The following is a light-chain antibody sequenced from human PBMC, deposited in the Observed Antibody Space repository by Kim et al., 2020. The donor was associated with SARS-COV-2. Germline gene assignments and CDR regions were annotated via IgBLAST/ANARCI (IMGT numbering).Light chain of an antibody. CDR3: YSTDSSGNHRV. CDR1: ALPKKY. V-gene: IGLV3-10*01. J-gene: IGLJ3*02. CDR2: EDS. Sequence: SYELTQPPSVSVSPRQTARITCSGDALPKKYAYWYQQKSGQAPVLVIYEDSKRPSGIPERFSGSSSGTVATLSISGAQVEDEADYYCYSTDSSGNHRVFGGGTQLTVL.